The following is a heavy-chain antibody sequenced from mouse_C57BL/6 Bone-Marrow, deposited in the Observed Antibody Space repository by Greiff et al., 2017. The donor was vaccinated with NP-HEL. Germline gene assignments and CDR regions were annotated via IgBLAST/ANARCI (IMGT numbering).Heavy chain of an antibody. CDR2: ISNLAYSI. Sequence: EVMLVESGGGLVQPGGSLKLSCAASGFTFSDYGMAWVRQAPRKGPEWVAFISNLAYSIYYADTVTGRFTISRENAKNTLYREMSSLRSEDTAMYYCARHKGNYYGSSYFDDWGQGTTLTVSS. V-gene: IGHV5-15*01. J-gene: IGHJ2*01. CDR1: GFTFSDYG. D-gene: IGHD1-1*01. CDR3: ARHKGNYYGSSYFDD.